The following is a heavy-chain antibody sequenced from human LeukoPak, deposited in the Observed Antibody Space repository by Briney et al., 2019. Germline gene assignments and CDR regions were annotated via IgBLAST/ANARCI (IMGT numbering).Heavy chain of an antibody. CDR1: GGSFSGYY. V-gene: IGHV4-34*01. D-gene: IGHD2-8*01. J-gene: IGHJ3*02. CDR2: INHSGST. Sequence: SETLSLTCAVYGGSFSGYYWSWIRQPPGKGLEWIGEINHSGSTNYNPSLKSRVTISVDTSKNQFSLKLSSVTAADTAVYYCARQWAFDIWGQGTMVTVSS. CDR3: ARQWAFDI.